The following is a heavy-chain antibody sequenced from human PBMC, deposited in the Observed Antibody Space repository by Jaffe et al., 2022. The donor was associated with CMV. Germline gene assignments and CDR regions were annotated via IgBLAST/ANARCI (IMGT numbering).Heavy chain of an antibody. Sequence: QVQLQQWGAGLLKPSETLSLTCAVYGGSFSGYYWSWIRQPPGKGLEWIGEINHSGSTNYNPSLKSRVTISVDTSKNQFSLKLSSVTAADTAVYYCARGCNCGSSTSCQYYYYMDVWGKGTTVTVSS. CDR3: ARGCNCGSSTSCQYYYYMDV. V-gene: IGHV4-34*01. CDR1: GGSFSGYY. CDR2: INHSGST. J-gene: IGHJ6*03. D-gene: IGHD2-2*01.